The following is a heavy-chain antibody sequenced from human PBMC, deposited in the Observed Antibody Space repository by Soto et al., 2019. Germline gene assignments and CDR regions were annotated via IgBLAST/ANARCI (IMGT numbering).Heavy chain of an antibody. D-gene: IGHD3-9*01. J-gene: IGHJ6*02. V-gene: IGHV3-48*02. CDR1: GFTLSPYN. Sequence: EVQLVESGGGLVQPGGSLRLSCAASGFTLSPYNMNWVRQAPGKGLEWVSYINLFSNTSYYAESVKGRFSIYRDHANNSLVLEMNSLGDGDTAVYYCVREGGRGFDIYVWGQGTTVTVSS. CDR3: VREGGRGFDIYV. CDR2: INLFSNTS.